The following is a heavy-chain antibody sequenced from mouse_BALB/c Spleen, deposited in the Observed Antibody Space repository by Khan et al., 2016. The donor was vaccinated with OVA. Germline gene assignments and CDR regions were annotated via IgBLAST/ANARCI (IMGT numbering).Heavy chain of an antibody. J-gene: IGHJ3*01. CDR2: ISSGGDHT. Sequence: EVELVESGGDLVKPGGSLKLSCAASGFTFSSYSMSWVRQTPDKRLEWVASISSGGDHTYYPDIVKGRFTISRDNAKNTLYLEMSSLKSEDTAMYYCASHLTGSFAYWGQGTLVTVSA. CDR1: GFTFSSYS. V-gene: IGHV5-6*01. CDR3: ASHLTGSFAY. D-gene: IGHD4-1*01.